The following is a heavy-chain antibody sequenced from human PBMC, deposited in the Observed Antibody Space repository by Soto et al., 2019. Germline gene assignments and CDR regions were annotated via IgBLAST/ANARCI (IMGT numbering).Heavy chain of an antibody. CDR1: GGSINNYY. CDR3: AGNDYDSSGYYRDWAFDY. V-gene: IGHV4-59*13. J-gene: IGHJ4*02. Sequence: QVQLLESGPGLVKPSETLSLMCTVSGGSINNYYWSWIRQPPGKGLEWIGYIYSSGNTNYNPSLKIRVAISVDPSKNQFSLKLTSVTAADTAVYYCAGNDYDSSGYYRDWAFDYWGLGTLVTVSS. D-gene: IGHD3-22*01. CDR2: IYSSGNT.